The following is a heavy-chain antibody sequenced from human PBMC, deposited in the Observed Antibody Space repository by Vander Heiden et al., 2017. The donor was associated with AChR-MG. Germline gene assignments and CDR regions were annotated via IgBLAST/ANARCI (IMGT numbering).Heavy chain of an antibody. CDR1: GFTLSRYG. V-gene: IGHV3-33*01. D-gene: IGHD6-13*01. Sequence: QVQLVESGAGVVQPGRSPRLSCAAPGFTLSRYGVHWVRQAPGKGLEWVAVIWYDGSNKYYADSVKGRFTISRDNSKNTLYLQMNSLRAEDTAVYYCVRQQELVRIGGYYYGMDVWGQGTTVTVSS. J-gene: IGHJ6*02. CDR2: IWYDGSNK. CDR3: VRQQELVRIGGYYYGMDV.